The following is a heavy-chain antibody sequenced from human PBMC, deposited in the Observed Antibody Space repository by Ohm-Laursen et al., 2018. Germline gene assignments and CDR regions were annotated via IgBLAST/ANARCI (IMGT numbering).Heavy chain of an antibody. J-gene: IGHJ5*02. D-gene: IGHD2/OR15-2a*01. CDR3: ARDSRRMS. V-gene: IGHV3-74*01. Sequence: SLRLSCAASGFTFDDYAMHWVRQAPGKGLVWVSLINNLGTTTVYADSVKARFTISRDKDKNTLYLQMNSLRAEDTAVYYCARDSRRMSWGQGTLVTVSS. CDR2: INNLGTTT. CDR1: GFTFDDYA.